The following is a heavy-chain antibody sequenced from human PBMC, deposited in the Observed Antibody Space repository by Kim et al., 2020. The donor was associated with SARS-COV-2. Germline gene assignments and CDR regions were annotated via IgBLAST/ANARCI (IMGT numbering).Heavy chain of an antibody. V-gene: IGHV1-69*01. D-gene: IGHD2-2*01. J-gene: IGHJ4*02. CDR3: ASPSSVPAAMFDY. Sequence: YGPKCTSRVTITADHSTSTAYMELSSLRSEDTAVYYCASPSSVPAAMFDYWGQGTLVTVSS.